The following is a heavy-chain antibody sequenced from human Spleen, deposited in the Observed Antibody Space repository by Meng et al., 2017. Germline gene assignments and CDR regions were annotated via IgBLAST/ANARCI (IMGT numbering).Heavy chain of an antibody. J-gene: IGHJ4*02. V-gene: IGHV3-23*01. CDR3: AKLGEWWYFASGRYYAGKIDY. D-gene: IGHD3-10*01. CDR1: GFSFDVFA. Sequence: GESLKISCAASGFSFDVFALTWVRQSPGKGLEWASVISASGRTTYYADSVKGRFTVSRDNSKSTVDLEMSSLRGEDTGVYYCAKLGEWWYFASGRYYAGKIDYWGQGTSVTVSS. CDR2: ISASGRTT.